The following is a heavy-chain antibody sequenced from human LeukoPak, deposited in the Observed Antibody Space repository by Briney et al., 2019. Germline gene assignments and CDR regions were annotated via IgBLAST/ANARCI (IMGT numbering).Heavy chain of an antibody. CDR3: AREYYDYVWGSYRYEYFDY. CDR2: IYPGDSDT. CDR1: GYSFASSW. V-gene: IGHV5-51*01. D-gene: IGHD3-16*02. Sequence: GESLKISCTASGYSFASSWIAWVRQMPGKGLEWMGIIYPGDSDTRYSPSFQGQVTISADKSISTAYLQWSSLKASDTAMYYCAREYYDYVWGSYRYEYFDYWGQGTLVTVSS. J-gene: IGHJ4*02.